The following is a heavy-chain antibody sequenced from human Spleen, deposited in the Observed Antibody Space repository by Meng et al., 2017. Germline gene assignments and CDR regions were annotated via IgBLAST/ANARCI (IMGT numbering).Heavy chain of an antibody. CDR3: ARNSYGPTYYYYYYGMDV. J-gene: IGHJ6*02. CDR2: IIPIFGTA. V-gene: IGHV1-69*06. D-gene: IGHD5-18*01. CDR1: GFTFSSYA. Sequence: KISCAASGFTFSSYAMSWVRQAPGQGLEWMGGIIPIFGTANYAQKFQGRVTITADKSTSTAYMELSSLRSEDTAVYYCARNSYGPTYYYYYYGMDVWGQGTTVTVSS.